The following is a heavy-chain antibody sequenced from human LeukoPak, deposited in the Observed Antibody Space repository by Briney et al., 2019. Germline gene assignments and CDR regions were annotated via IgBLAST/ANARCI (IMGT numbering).Heavy chain of an antibody. J-gene: IGHJ4*02. Sequence: GESLKISCKGSGFTFSSYGMSWVRQAPGKGLEWVSAISGSGGSTYYADSVKGRFTISRDNSKNTLYLQMNSLRAEDTAVYYCAKGDDRGLQSRVDYWGQGTLVTVSS. D-gene: IGHD5-24*01. CDR1: GFTFSSYG. CDR2: ISGSGGST. V-gene: IGHV3-23*01. CDR3: AKGDDRGLQSRVDY.